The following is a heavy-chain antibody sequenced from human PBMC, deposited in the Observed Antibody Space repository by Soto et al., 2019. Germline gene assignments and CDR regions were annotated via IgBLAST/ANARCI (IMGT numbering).Heavy chain of an antibody. V-gene: IGHV3-53*04. CDR1: GFNVSSKY. D-gene: IGHD1-26*01. J-gene: IGHJ4*02. CDR3: ARVGAVGAADC. Sequence: EVQLVESGGGLVQPGGSLRLSCAASGFNVSSKYMSWIRHAPGKGLEWVSILYTDGNTYYSDSVKGRLTISRHNSENTLYLQMNSLSPQDTAIYYCARVGAVGAADCWGQGSLVTVSS. CDR2: LYTDGNT.